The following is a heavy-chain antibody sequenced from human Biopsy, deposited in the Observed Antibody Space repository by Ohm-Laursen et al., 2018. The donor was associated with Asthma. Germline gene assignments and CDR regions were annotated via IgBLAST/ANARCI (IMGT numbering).Heavy chain of an antibody. CDR1: GFAVSRDH. V-gene: IGHV3-53*01. D-gene: IGHD3-22*01. CDR2: IYSGGTS. J-gene: IGHJ4*02. Sequence: SLRLSCTASGFAVSRDHMFWVRQAPGKGLEWVSVIYSGGTSHTADSVRGRFTISRDYSNNTLYLQMHSLRAEDTAVYYCARGDSSNWSHYYFDYWGQGTLVTVSS. CDR3: ARGDSSNWSHYYFDY.